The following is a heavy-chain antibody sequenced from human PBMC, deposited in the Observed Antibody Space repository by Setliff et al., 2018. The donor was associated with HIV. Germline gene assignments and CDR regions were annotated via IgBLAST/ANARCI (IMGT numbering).Heavy chain of an antibody. CDR2: INPNNGDT. Sequence: ASVKVSCKASGYTFSGYYIHWVRQAPGQGLEWMGWINPNNGDTKYAQKFQGWVTMTRDTSISTAYMELSRLRSDDTAVYYCAKVRDYGSGSYYNWYFYLWGRGTRVTVSS. CDR1: GYTFSGYY. V-gene: IGHV1-2*04. D-gene: IGHD3-10*01. CDR3: AKVRDYGSGSYYNWYFYL. J-gene: IGHJ2*01.